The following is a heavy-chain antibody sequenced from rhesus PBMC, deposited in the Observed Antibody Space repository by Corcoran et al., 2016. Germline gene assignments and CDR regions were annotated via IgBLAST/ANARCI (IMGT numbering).Heavy chain of an antibody. CDR3: ARQYSGYPEAYDY. V-gene: IGHV4-173*01. J-gene: IGHJ4*01. D-gene: IGHD5-24*01. CDR2: ISGSGGST. Sequence: QLQLQESGPGLVKPSETLSLTCAVSGGSISSNYWSWIRQPPGTGLEWIGRISGSGGSTDYNPSLKSRVTISTDTSKNQVSLKVSSVTAADTAVYYCARQYSGYPEAYDYWGQGVLVTVSS. CDR1: GGSISSNY.